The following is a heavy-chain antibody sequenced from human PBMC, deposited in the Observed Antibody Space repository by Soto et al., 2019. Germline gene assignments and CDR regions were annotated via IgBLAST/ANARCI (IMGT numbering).Heavy chain of an antibody. Sequence: GESLKISCKGSGYSFPSYWISWVRQMPGKGLEWMGRIDPSDSYTNYSPSFQGHVTISADKSISTAYLQWGSLKASDTAMYYCATSGQLETGSRPYYFDYWGQGTLVTVSS. J-gene: IGHJ4*02. CDR2: IDPSDSYT. D-gene: IGHD1-1*01. CDR1: GYSFPSYW. V-gene: IGHV5-10-1*01. CDR3: ATSGQLETGSRPYYFDY.